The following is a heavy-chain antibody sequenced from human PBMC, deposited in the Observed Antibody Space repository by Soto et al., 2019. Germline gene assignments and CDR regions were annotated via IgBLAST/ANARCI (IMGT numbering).Heavy chain of an antibody. Sequence: SETLSLTCTVSGGSISSYYWSWIRQPPGKGLEWIGYIYYSGSTNYNPSLKSRVTKSVDPSKNQCSLKLSSVTAADTAVYYCARVGYYYDSSGYYGIWFDYWGQGTLVTVAS. V-gene: IGHV4-59*01. J-gene: IGHJ4*02. CDR2: IYYSGST. CDR3: ARVGYYYDSSGYYGIWFDY. D-gene: IGHD3-22*01. CDR1: GGSISSYY.